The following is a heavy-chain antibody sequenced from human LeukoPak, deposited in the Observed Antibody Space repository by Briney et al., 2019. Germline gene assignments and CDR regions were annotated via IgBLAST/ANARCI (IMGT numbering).Heavy chain of an antibody. Sequence: GGSLRLSCAASGFTFSSYSMNWVRQAPGKGLEWVSSISSSSSYIYYADSVKGRFTISRDNAKNSLYLQMNSLRAEDTAVYYCARVRNAGYSSGWTRNYFDYWGQGTLVTVSS. V-gene: IGHV3-21*01. J-gene: IGHJ4*02. CDR1: GFTFSSYS. D-gene: IGHD6-19*01. CDR2: ISSSSSYI. CDR3: ARVRNAGYSSGWTRNYFDY.